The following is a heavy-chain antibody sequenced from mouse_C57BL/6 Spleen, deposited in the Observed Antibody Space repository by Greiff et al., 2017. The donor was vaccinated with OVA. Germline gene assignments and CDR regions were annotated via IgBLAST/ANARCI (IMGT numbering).Heavy chain of an antibody. CDR1: GFTFSSYA. V-gene: IGHV5-9-1*02. Sequence: EVQLVESGAGLVKPGGSLKLSCAASGFTFSSYAMSWVRQTPEKRLEWVAYISSGGDYIYYADTVKGRFTISRDNARNTLYLQMSSLKSEDTAMYYCTRDSALYAMDYWGQGTSVTVSS. J-gene: IGHJ4*01. CDR3: TRDSALYAMDY. CDR2: ISSGGDYI. D-gene: IGHD1-2*01.